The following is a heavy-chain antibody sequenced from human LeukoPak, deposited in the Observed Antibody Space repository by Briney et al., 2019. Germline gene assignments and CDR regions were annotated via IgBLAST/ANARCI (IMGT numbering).Heavy chain of an antibody. D-gene: IGHD1-26*01. CDR3: ARGVGSGSRLRAGDY. CDR1: GFTVSSNY. CDR2: IYSGGST. Sequence: GSLRLSCAAPGFTVSSNYMSWVRQAPGKGLEWVSVIYSGGSTYYADSVKGRFTISRDNSKNTLYLQMNSLRAEDTAVYYCARGVGSGSRLRAGDYWGQGTLVTVSS. V-gene: IGHV3-53*01. J-gene: IGHJ4*02.